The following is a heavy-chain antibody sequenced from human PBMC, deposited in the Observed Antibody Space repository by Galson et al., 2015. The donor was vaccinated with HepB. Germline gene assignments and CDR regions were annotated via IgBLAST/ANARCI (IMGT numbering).Heavy chain of an antibody. CDR1: GFPFNNAW. CDR2: IKSRTDGETM. D-gene: IGHD2-2*02. V-gene: IGHV3-15*05. Sequence: SLRLSCAASGFPFNNAWMTWVRQAPGMGLEWVGRIKSRTDGETMDYAAPVKGRFTIPRDDSKNRLYLQMNSLKPEDTAVYYCTTDVYYTTYWSWLDPWGQGTLVTVSS. CDR3: TTDVYYTTYWSWLDP. J-gene: IGHJ5*02.